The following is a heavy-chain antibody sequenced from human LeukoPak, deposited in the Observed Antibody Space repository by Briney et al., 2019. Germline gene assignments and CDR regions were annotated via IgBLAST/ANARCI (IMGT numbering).Heavy chain of an antibody. CDR2: INPKTGGT. CDR3: ARSSYSYYFDY. V-gene: IGHV1-2*02. Sequence: ASVKVSCKSSGYNFSGYYMHWVRQAPGQGLEWMGWINPKTGGTNSAQKFQGRVTMTRDTSVSTAYMDLNRLKSDDTAVYYCARSSYSYYFDYWGQGTLVTVSS. J-gene: IGHJ4*02. D-gene: IGHD3-10*01. CDR1: GYNFSGYY.